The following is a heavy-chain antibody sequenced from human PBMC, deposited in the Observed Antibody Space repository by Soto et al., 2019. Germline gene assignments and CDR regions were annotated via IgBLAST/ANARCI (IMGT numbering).Heavy chain of an antibody. J-gene: IGHJ4*02. V-gene: IGHV1-2*04. CDR2: FNPNSGDT. D-gene: IGHD3-10*02. CDR3: ARVSRANARGVTPVSDH. Sequence: QVQLVQSGAEVKKPGASVKVSCKASGYTFTNYYLHWVRQAPGQGLEWMGWFNPNSGDTNYAQKFQGWVIMTRDTSISTGYMELSRVTSDDTAVYYCARVSRANARGVTPVSDHWGQGTLVTVSS. CDR1: GYTFTNYY.